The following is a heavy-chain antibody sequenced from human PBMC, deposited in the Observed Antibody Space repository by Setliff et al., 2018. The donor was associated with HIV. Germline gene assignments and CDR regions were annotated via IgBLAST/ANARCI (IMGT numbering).Heavy chain of an antibody. CDR1: GFTVSSNY. Sequence: PGGSLRLSCAASGFTVSSNYMSWVRQAPGKGLEWVSVIYGGGTTHYAASVKSRFTISRDNSKNTVYLQMNSLRVEDTAVYYCARELYREWDYWGQGTLVTVSS. J-gene: IGHJ4*02. D-gene: IGHD3-10*01. CDR3: ARELYREWDY. V-gene: IGHV3-66*02. CDR2: IYGGGTT.